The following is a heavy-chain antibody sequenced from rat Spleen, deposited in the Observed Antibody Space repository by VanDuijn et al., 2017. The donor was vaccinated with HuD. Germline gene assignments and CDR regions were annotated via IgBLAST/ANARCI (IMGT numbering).Heavy chain of an antibody. CDR1: GFTFSDYY. V-gene: IGHV5-29*01. CDR2: INYDGRST. J-gene: IGHJ2*01. CDR3: LRSVFDY. Sequence: EVQLVESDGGLVQPGRSLKLSCAASGFTFSDYYMAWVRQAPTKGLEWVATINYDGRSTYYRDSVKGRFTISRDNANSTLYLQMDSLRFEDTATYYCLRSVFDYWGQGVMVTVSS.